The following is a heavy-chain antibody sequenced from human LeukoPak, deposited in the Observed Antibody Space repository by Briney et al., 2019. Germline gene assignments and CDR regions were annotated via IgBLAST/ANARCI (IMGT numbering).Heavy chain of an antibody. J-gene: IGHJ4*02. CDR1: GGSISSHY. CDR3: ARRVISSRYSHFDY. D-gene: IGHD6-13*01. CDR2: IYYSGST. Sequence: PSETLSLTCTVSGGSISSHYWSWIRQPPGKGLEWIGYIYYSGSTNYNPPLKSRVTISVDTSKNQFSLKLSSVTAADTAVYYCARRVISSRYSHFDYWGQGTLVTVSS. V-gene: IGHV4-59*11.